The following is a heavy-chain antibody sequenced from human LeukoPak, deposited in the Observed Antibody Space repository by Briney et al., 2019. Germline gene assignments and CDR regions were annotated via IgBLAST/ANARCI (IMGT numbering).Heavy chain of an antibody. J-gene: IGHJ5*02. CDR2: IIPIFGTA. CDR1: GGTFSSYA. V-gene: IGHV1-69*05. CDR3: ARAGVPAVSVAWFDP. Sequence: SVKVSCKASGGTFSSYAISWVRQAPGQGLEWMGGIIPIFGTANYAQKFQGRVAITTDESTSTAYMELSSLRSEDTAVYYCARAGVPAVSVAWFDPWGQGTLVTVSS. D-gene: IGHD2-2*01.